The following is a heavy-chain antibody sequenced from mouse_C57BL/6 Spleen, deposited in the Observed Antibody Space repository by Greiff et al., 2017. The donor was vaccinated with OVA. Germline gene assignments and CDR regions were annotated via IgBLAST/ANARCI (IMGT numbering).Heavy chain of an antibody. Sequence: VQVVESDAELVKPGASVKISCKVSGYTFADHTIHWMKQRPEQGLEWIGYVYPRDGSTKYNEKFKGKATLTADKSSSTAYMQLNSLTSEDSAVYFCARDNGYYAMDYWGQGTSVTVSS. CDR3: ARDNGYYAMDY. J-gene: IGHJ4*01. CDR1: GYTFADHT. CDR2: VYPRDGST. V-gene: IGHV1-78*01.